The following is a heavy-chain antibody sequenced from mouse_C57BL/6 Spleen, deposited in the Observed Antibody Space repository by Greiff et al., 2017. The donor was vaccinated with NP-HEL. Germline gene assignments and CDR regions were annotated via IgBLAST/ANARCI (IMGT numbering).Heavy chain of an antibody. J-gene: IGHJ2*01. CDR2: IDPENGDT. V-gene: IGHV14-4*01. CDR1: GFNIKDDY. Sequence: VQLQQSGAELVRPGASVKLSCTASGFNIKDDYMHWVKQRPEQGLEWIGWIDPENGDTENASKFQGKATITADTSSNTAYLQLSSLTSEDTAVYYCTSTVVARYYFDYWGQGTTLTVSS. CDR3: TSTVVARYYFDY. D-gene: IGHD1-1*01.